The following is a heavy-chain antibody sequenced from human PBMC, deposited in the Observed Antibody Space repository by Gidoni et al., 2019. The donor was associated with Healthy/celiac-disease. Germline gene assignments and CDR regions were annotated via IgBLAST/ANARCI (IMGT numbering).Heavy chain of an antibody. CDR2: ISSSSSTI. CDR3: ARGRRLSGWYDPGDY. CDR1: GFSCSSYS. D-gene: IGHD6-19*01. Sequence: EVELVESGGGLVQPGGSLRVSYAAYGFSCSSYSLNWVRPAPGKGLEWVSYISSSSSTIYYADSVKGRLTISRDNAKNSLYLQMNSLRAEATAVYYCARGRRLSGWYDPGDYWGQGTLVTVSS. V-gene: IGHV3-48*01. J-gene: IGHJ4*02.